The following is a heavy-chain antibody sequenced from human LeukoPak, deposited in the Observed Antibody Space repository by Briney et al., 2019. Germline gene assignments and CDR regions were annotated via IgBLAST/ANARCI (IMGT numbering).Heavy chain of an antibody. CDR2: ISGSGGST. CDR3: AKPSQGSENYCWPDY. Sequence: ESGGSLRLSCAASGFTFSSYAMSWVRQAPGKGLEWVSAISGSGGSTYYADSVKGRFTISRDNSKNTLYLQMNSLRAEDTAVYYCAKPSQGSENYCWPDYWGQGTLVTVSS. V-gene: IGHV3-23*01. D-gene: IGHD3-10*01. J-gene: IGHJ4*02. CDR1: GFTFSSYA.